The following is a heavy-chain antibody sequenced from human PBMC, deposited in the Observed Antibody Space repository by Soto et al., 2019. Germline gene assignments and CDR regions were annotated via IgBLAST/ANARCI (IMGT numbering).Heavy chain of an antibody. CDR3: ARGDYYDTSGPFSDAFDI. D-gene: IGHD3-22*01. V-gene: IGHV3-7*04. CDR2: IKQDGSEK. Sequence: GGSLRLSCAASGFTFSNYWMSWVRQAPGKGLEWVANIKQDGSEKWYVDSVKGRFTISRDNAKKSLYLQMNSLRAEDTAVYFCARGDYYDTSGPFSDAFDIWGQGTLVTVSS. J-gene: IGHJ3*02. CDR1: GFTFSNYW.